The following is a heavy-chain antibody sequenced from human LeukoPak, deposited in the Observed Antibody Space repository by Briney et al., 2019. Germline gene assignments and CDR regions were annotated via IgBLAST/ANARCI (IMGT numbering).Heavy chain of an antibody. D-gene: IGHD1-26*01. CDR2: IYPGDSDT. Sequence: GESLKISCKGSGYSFTSFWIDWVRQMPGKGLEWMGIIYPGDSDTRYSPSFQGQVTISADKSISTAFLQWSSLKASDTAMYYCARAVMSYSRYFDYWGQGTLVTVSS. CDR3: ARAVMSYSRYFDY. V-gene: IGHV5-51*01. J-gene: IGHJ4*02. CDR1: GYSFTSFW.